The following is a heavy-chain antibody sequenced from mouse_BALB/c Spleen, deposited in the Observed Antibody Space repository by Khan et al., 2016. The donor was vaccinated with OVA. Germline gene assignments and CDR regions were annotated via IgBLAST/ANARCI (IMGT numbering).Heavy chain of an antibody. J-gene: IGHJ2*01. Sequence: QIQLVQSGPELKKPGETVRISCKASGYTFTSFWMHWVKQRPGQGLEWIGYINPTSGYTDYNEKFKDRATLSADKSSSTAYMQLSSLTSEDSAVYFCTRDRIDYWGQGTTLTVSS. CDR1: GYTFTSFW. CDR2: INPTSGYT. V-gene: IGHV1S26*01. CDR3: TRDRIDY.